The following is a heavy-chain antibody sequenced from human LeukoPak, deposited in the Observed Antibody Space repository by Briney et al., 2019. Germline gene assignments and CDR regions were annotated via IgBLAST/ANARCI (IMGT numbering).Heavy chain of an antibody. D-gene: IGHD6-19*01. CDR3: AKEAGQYYYYGMDV. Sequence: GRSLRLSCAASGFTFSSSGMHWVRQAPGKGLEWEAVISYDGSNKYYADSVKGRFAISRDNSKNTLYVQMNSLRAEDAAVYYCAKEAGQYYYYGMDVWGQGTTVTVSS. CDR1: GFTFSSSG. J-gene: IGHJ6*02. CDR2: ISYDGSNK. V-gene: IGHV3-30*18.